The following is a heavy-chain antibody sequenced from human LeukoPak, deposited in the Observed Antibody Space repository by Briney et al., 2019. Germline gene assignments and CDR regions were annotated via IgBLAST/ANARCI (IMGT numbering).Heavy chain of an antibody. Sequence: SETLSLTCAVYGGSFSGDYWSWIRQPPGKGLEWIGEINHSGSTNYNPSLKSRVTISVDTSKNQFSLKLSSVTAADTAVYYCARGSPLYVFWSGYYNGRYYFDYWGQGTLVTVSS. D-gene: IGHD3-3*01. CDR2: INHSGST. CDR1: GGSFSGDY. CDR3: ARGSPLYVFWSGYYNGRYYFDY. J-gene: IGHJ4*02. V-gene: IGHV4-34*01.